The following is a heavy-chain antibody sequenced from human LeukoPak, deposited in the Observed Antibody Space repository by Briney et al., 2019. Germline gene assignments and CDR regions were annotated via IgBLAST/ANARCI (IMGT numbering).Heavy chain of an antibody. V-gene: IGHV1-2*02. CDR3: AREALKYHDY. CDR2: INFNSGDT. J-gene: IGHJ4*02. D-gene: IGHD2-2*01. CDR1: GYTFTGYY. Sequence: ASVKVSCKASGYTFTGYYLHWVRQAPGQGLEWMGWINFNSGDTRYAQEFQGRVTITRDTSITTAYMELSGLRSDDTAVYYCAREALKYHDYWGQGTLVTVSS.